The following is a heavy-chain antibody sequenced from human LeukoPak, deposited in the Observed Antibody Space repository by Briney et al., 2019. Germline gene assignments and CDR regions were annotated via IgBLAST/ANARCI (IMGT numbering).Heavy chain of an antibody. CDR1: GGSISSGSYY. CDR2: IYTSGST. CDR3: ARDGYYDSSGYPHFDY. J-gene: IGHJ4*02. D-gene: IGHD3-22*01. Sequence: SETLSLTCTVSGGSISSGSYYWSCIRQPAGKALEWIGRIYTSGSTNYNPSLKSRVTISVDTSKNQFSLKLSSVTAADTAVYYCARDGYYDSSGYPHFDYWGQGTLVTVSS. V-gene: IGHV4-61*02.